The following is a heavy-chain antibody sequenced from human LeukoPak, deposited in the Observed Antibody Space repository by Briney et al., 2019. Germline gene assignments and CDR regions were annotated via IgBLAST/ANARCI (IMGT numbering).Heavy chain of an antibody. Sequence: GGSLRLSCAASGFTFSNYSMNWLRQAPGKGLEWFSYISSSSSTIYYADSVKGRFTISRDNARNSLYLQMNSLRAEDTAVYYCARDASTTVTTDYWGQGTLLTVSS. CDR3: ARDASTTVTTDY. J-gene: IGHJ4*02. CDR1: GFTFSNYS. D-gene: IGHD4-11*01. CDR2: ISSSSSTI. V-gene: IGHV3-48*04.